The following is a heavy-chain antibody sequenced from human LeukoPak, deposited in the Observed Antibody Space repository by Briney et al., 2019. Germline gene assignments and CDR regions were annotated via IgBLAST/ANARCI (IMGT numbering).Heavy chain of an antibody. J-gene: IGHJ4*02. D-gene: IGHD3-10*01. CDR2: IRGDGYEK. Sequence: GGSLRLSCAASGFIFSNYWMTWVRQAPGKGLEWVANIRGDGYEKHFADSVKGRFTISRDNAKNSLYLQMNSLRAEDTAVYYCARGSFVYWGQGTLVTVSS. CDR3: ARGSFVY. V-gene: IGHV3-7*01. CDR1: GFIFSNYW.